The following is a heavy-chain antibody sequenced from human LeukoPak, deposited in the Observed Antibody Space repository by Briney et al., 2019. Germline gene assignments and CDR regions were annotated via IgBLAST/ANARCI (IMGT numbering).Heavy chain of an antibody. V-gene: IGHV1-2*06. Sequence: ASVKVSCKASGYTFTGYYVHWVRQAPGQGLEWMGRINPNSGATNYAQNFQGRVTVTRDTSISTAYMELRSLRSDDTAVYYCARDGGGITFGGVIVRPDYWGQGTLVTVSS. D-gene: IGHD3-16*02. CDR1: GYTFTGYY. J-gene: IGHJ4*02. CDR3: ARDGGGITFGGVIVRPDY. CDR2: INPNSGAT.